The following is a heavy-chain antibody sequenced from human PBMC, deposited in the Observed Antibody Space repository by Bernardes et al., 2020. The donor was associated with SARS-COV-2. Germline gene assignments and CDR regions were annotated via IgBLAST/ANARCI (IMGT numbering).Heavy chain of an antibody. CDR3: ARDRIPGSFTSSWPNWFDP. V-gene: IGHV3-21*01. CDR1: GFTFSSYS. CDR2: ISSSSSYL. Sequence: GSLRLSCAASGFTFSSYSMSWVRRAPGKGLEWVSSISSSSSYLYYADSVKGRFTISRDNAENSLSLQMNSLRAEDTAVYYCARDRIPGSFTSSWPNWFDPWGQGTLVTVSS. D-gene: IGHD6-13*01. J-gene: IGHJ5*02.